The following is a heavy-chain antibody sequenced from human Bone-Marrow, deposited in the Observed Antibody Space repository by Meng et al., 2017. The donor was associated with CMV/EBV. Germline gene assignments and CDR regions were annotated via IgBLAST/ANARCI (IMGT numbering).Heavy chain of an antibody. Sequence: SETLSLTCAVYGGSFSGYYWSWIRQPPGKGLEWMGEINHSGSTNYNPSLKSRVTITVDTSKNQFSLKLSSVTAADTAVYYCARAYNWKFFYYYAMDVWGQGTTVTVSS. CDR2: INHSGST. CDR3: ARAYNWKFFYYYAMDV. CDR1: GGSFSGYY. V-gene: IGHV4-34*01. J-gene: IGHJ6*02. D-gene: IGHD1-20*01.